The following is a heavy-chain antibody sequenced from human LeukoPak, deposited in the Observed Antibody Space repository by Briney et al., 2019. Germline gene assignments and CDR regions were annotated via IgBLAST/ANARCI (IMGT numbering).Heavy chain of an antibody. D-gene: IGHD1-26*01. CDR1: GFTFSSYG. J-gene: IGHJ4*02. CDR2: IRYGGSNK. V-gene: IGHV3-30*02. CDR3: AVGSYHLDY. Sequence: GGSLRLSCAASGFTFSSYGMQWVRQAQGKGVEGVAFIRYGGSNKYYEDYVKGRFTIDRDNYKNKMYLKMNSLRAEHTAVYYCAVGSYHLDYWGQGTLVTVSS.